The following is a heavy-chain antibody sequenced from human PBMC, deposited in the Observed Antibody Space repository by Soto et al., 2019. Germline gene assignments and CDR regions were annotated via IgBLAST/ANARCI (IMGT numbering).Heavy chain of an antibody. CDR3: AREGNLGRWLQPLDF. D-gene: IGHD5-12*01. Sequence: QVQLQVSAPGLVKPSETLSLTCTVSGDSISAYSWSWVRQHPGKGLEWIGNIHYNGNTNYNPSLKSRVTMSVDTSKNQFSLKLISVTAADTAKYFCAREGNLGRWLQPLDFWGQGTLVTVSS. CDR1: GDSISAYS. CDR2: IHYNGNT. J-gene: IGHJ4*02. V-gene: IGHV4-59*01.